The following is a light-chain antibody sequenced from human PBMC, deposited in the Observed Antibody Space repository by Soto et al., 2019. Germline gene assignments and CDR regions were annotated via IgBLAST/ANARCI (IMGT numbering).Light chain of an antibody. CDR2: QDA. CDR1: KLGTKY. V-gene: IGLV3-1*01. Sequence: SSELTQPPSVSVSPGQTASITCSGDKLGTKYVAWYQQKAGQSPVVVIYQDARRPSGIPERFSGSNSGNTATLTISGTQAMDEADYYCQAWDSNTYVFGTGTKVTVL. CDR3: QAWDSNTYV. J-gene: IGLJ1*01.